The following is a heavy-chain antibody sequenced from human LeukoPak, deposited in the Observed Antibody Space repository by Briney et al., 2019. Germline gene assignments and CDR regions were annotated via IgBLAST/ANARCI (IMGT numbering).Heavy chain of an antibody. CDR1: GFTFSSYV. Sequence: GGSLRLSCAASGFTFSSYVMSWVRQAPGKGLEWVSYISSSGRTTYYADSVTGRFTISRDNARNSLYLQMNSLRDEDTAVYYCARGSGEYYWGQGTLVTVSS. D-gene: IGHD3-10*01. J-gene: IGHJ4*02. CDR2: ISSSGRTT. CDR3: ARGSGEYY. V-gene: IGHV3-48*02.